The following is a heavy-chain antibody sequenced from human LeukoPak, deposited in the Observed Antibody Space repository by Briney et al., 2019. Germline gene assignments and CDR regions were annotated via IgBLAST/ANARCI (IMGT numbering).Heavy chain of an antibody. CDR1: GGSISSSSYY. V-gene: IGHV4-39*01. CDR2: IYYSGST. Sequence: SETLSLTCTVSGGSISSSSYYWGWIRQPPGKGLEWIGSIYYSGSTYYNPSLKSRVTISVDTSKNQFSLKLSSVTAADTAVYYCARQLTGYSYGPDLDYWGQGALVTVSS. CDR3: ARQLTGYSYGPDLDY. J-gene: IGHJ4*02. D-gene: IGHD5-18*01.